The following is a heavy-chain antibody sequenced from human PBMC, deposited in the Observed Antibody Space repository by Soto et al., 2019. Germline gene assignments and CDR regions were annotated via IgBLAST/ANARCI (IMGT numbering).Heavy chain of an antibody. CDR2: ISGCGATT. J-gene: IGHJ4*01. D-gene: IGHD5-12*01. V-gene: IGHV3-23*01. CDR1: GFSFSGYA. Sequence: PGGSLRLSCAASGFSFSGYAMAWVRQAPGKGLEWVSGISGCGATTYYADSVKGRCTISRDNSKNTLSLQVNRLSAEDTAVYYCAKAGGGYTKWHFDSWGHGSLVTVSS. CDR3: AKAGGGYTKWHFDS.